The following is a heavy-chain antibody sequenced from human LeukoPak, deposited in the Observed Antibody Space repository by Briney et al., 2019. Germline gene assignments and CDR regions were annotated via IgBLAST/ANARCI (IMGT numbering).Heavy chain of an antibody. CDR3: ARIVQWPKGFDH. CDR2: ISIGGNT. D-gene: IGHD6-19*01. J-gene: IGHJ4*02. Sequence: PRGSLRLSCAASGFTFSTYAMTWVRQAPGKGLHYVSAISIGGNTFYADSVKGRFTISRDNSKNTLYLQMSSLRVEDTAAYYCARIVQWPKGFDHWGQGTLVTVSS. V-gene: IGHV3-23*01. CDR1: GFTFSTYA.